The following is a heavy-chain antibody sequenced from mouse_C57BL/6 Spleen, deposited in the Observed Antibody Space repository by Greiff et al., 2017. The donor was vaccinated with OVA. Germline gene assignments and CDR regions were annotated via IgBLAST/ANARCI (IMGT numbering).Heavy chain of an antibody. J-gene: IGHJ4*01. CDR3: ARGEEGYSSYAMDY. D-gene: IGHD2-3*01. CDR1: GYSFTGYF. V-gene: IGHV1-20*01. CDR2: INPYNGDT. Sequence: EVQLQQSGPELVKPGDSVKISCKASGYSFTGYFMNWVMQSHGKSLEWIGRINPYNGDTFYNQKFKGKATLTVDKSSSTASMELRSLTSEDAAVYYCARGEEGYSSYAMDYWGQGTSVTVSS.